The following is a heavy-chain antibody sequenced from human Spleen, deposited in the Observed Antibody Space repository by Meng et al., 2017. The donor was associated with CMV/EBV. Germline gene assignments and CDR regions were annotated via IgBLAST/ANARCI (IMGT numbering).Heavy chain of an antibody. CDR3: ARVPKIRFFWFDP. Sequence: SETLSLTCAVYGGSFSGYSWSWIRQPPGKGLEWIGEINHSGSTNYNPSLKSRGTISVDTSKNQLSLKLSSVTAADTAVYYCARVPKIRFFWFDPWGQGTLVTVSS. V-gene: IGHV4-34*01. J-gene: IGHJ5*02. CDR1: GGSFSGYS. D-gene: IGHD3-3*01. CDR2: INHSGST.